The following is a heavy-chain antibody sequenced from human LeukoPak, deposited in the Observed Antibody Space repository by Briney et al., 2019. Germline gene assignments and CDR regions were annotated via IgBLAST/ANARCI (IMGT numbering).Heavy chain of an antibody. CDR2: ISSSSSYI. Sequence: GGSLRLSCAASGFTFSSYSMNWVRQAPGKGLEWVSSISSSSSYIYYADSVKGRFTISRDNAKNSLYLQMNSLRAEDTAVYYCAKAFGPGIVVAPRPYYFDYWGQGTLVTVSS. CDR3: AKAFGPGIVVAPRPYYFDY. J-gene: IGHJ4*02. D-gene: IGHD3-22*01. CDR1: GFTFSSYS. V-gene: IGHV3-21*01.